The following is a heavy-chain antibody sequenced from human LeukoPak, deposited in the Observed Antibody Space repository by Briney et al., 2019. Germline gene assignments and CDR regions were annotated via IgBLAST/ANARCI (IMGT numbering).Heavy chain of an antibody. Sequence: KPSETLSLTCTVSGGSVNSGSYYWNWIRQPPGKGLEWIGYIYYSGSTNYNPSLKSRVTISVDTSKNQFSLELSSVTAADTAVYYCARDGMGVSHWGQGTLVTVSS. V-gene: IGHV4-61*01. D-gene: IGHD1-26*01. CDR3: ARDGMGVSH. J-gene: IGHJ4*02. CDR1: GGSVNSGSYY. CDR2: IYYSGST.